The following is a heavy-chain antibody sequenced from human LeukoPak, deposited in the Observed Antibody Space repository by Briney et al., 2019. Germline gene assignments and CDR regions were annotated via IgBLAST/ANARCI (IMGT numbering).Heavy chain of an antibody. CDR3: ARDFNGAYDY. V-gene: IGHV3-48*02. J-gene: IGHJ4*02. CDR1: GLSFSVNA. D-gene: IGHD2-8*01. Sequence: PGGSLRLSCAASGLSFSVNAMNWVRQAPGKGLEWVSYISASSSATYYADPVKGRFTTPRDNARNSLYLQMDSLRDEDTAVYYWARDFNGAYDYWGQGTLVAVSS. CDR2: ISASSSAT.